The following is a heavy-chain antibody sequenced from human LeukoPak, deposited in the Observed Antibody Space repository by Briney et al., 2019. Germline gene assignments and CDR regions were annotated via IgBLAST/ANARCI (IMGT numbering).Heavy chain of an antibody. CDR2: INPSGGST. D-gene: IGHD6-6*01. CDR3: ARDLGSSSVEGLFDP. V-gene: IGHV1-46*01. J-gene: IGHJ5*02. CDR1: GYTFTSYY. Sequence: ASVKVSCKASGYTFTSYYMLWVRQAPGQGLEWMGIINPSGGSTSYAQKFQGRVTMTRDTSTSTVYMELSSLRSEDTAVYYCARDLGSSSVEGLFDPWGQGTLVTVSS.